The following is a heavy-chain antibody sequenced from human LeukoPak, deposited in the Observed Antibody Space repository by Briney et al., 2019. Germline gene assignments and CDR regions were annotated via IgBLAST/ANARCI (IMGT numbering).Heavy chain of an antibody. Sequence: GGSLRLSCAASGFTVSSNYMSWVRQAPGKGLVWVSRINSDGSSTSYADSVKGQFTISRDNAKNTLYLQMNSLRAEDTAVYYCARTNRKGSGTVDYWGQGTLVTVSS. CDR1: GFTVSSNY. J-gene: IGHJ4*02. V-gene: IGHV3-74*01. CDR3: ARTNRKGSGTVDY. CDR2: INSDGSST. D-gene: IGHD3-10*01.